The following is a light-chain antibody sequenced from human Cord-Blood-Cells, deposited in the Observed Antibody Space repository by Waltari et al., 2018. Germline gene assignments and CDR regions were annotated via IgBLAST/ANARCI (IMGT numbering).Light chain of an antibody. CDR1: SSHVGGYNY. V-gene: IGLV2-14*01. CDR2: EVS. Sequence: QSALTQPASVSGSPGQSITISCTGTSSHVGGYNYVSWYQQHPGKAPKLMIYEVSNRPSGVSHRFSGSKSGNTASLTISGLQAEDEADYYCSSYTSSSTVVFGGGTKLTVL. CDR3: SSYTSSSTVV. J-gene: IGLJ2*01.